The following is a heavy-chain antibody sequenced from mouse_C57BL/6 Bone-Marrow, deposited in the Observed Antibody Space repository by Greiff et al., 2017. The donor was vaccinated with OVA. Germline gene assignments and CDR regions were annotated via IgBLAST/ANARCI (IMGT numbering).Heavy chain of an antibody. CDR1: GYTFTSYG. V-gene: IGHV1-81*01. CDR2: IYPRSGNT. J-gene: IGHJ3*01. Sequence: QVQLKQSGAELARPGASVKLSCKASGYTFTSYGISWVKQRTGQGLEWIGAIYPRSGNTYYNEKFKGQATLTADKSSSTAYMGLRSLTSEDSAVYFCARREGFAYWGQGTLVTVSA. CDR3: ARREGFAY.